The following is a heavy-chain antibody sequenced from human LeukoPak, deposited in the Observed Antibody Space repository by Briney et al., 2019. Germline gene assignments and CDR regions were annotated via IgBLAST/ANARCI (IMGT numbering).Heavy chain of an antibody. CDR1: GYTFTGYY. CDR2: INPNSGGT. D-gene: IGHD2-15*01. V-gene: IGHV1-2*02. Sequence: GASVKVSCKASGYTFTGYYMHWVRQAPGQGLEWMGWINPNSGGTNYAQKFQGRVTMTRDMSISTAYMELSRLRSDDTAVYYCATIAGYCSGGSCFGKPEYFDYWGQGTLVTVSS. J-gene: IGHJ4*02. CDR3: ATIAGYCSGGSCFGKPEYFDY.